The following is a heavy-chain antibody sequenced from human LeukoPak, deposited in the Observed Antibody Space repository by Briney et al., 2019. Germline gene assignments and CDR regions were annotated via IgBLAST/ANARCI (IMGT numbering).Heavy chain of an antibody. CDR1: GGSISSSSYY. D-gene: IGHD3-10*01. CDR3: ARELWFGDPTVDY. Sequence: SETLSLTCTVSGGSISSSSYYWGWIRQPPGKGLEWIGSIYYSGSTYYNPSPKSRVTISVDTSKNQFSLKLSSVTAADTAVYYCARELWFGDPTVDYWGQGTLVTVSS. V-gene: IGHV4-39*01. J-gene: IGHJ4*02. CDR2: IYYSGST.